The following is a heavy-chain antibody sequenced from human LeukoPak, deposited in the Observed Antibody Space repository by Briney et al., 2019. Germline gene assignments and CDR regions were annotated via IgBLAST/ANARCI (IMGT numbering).Heavy chain of an antibody. V-gene: IGHV3-7*03. CDR1: GFTFGDTW. Sequence: GGSLRLSCAASGFTFGDTWMSWVRQVPGQGLEWVANIKQDGSEKFYVASVKGRFTISRDNGKSSLYLQMNSLRAEDTALYYCATSYDMGWLIGYWGQGTLVTVSS. CDR3: ATSYDMGWLIGY. CDR2: IKQDGSEK. J-gene: IGHJ4*02. D-gene: IGHD3/OR15-3a*01.